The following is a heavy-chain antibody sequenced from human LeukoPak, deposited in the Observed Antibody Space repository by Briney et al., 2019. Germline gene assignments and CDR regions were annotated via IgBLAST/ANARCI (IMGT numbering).Heavy chain of an antibody. J-gene: IGHJ3*02. V-gene: IGHV4-39*07. CDR3: ARSYRDAFDI. CDR2: IYYGGST. CDR1: GGSISSSSYY. D-gene: IGHD1-14*01. Sequence: SETLSLTCTVSGGSISSSSYYWGWIRQPPGKGLEWIGSIYYGGSTYYNPSLKSRVTISVDTSKNQFSLKLSSVTAADTAVYYCARSYRDAFDIWGQGTMVTVSS.